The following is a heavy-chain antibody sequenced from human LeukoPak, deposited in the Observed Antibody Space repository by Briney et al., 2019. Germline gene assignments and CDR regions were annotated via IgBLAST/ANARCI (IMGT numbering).Heavy chain of an antibody. CDR3: ARAASTVVTKGDAFDI. J-gene: IGHJ3*02. CDR1: AYSFTSYW. D-gene: IGHD4-23*01. CDR2: IYLGDSDT. Sequence: GESLKISCKDSAYSFTSYWIGWVRQMPGKGLEWMGIIYLGDSDTRYSPSFQGQVTTSADKSISTAYLQWSSLKASDTAMYYCARAASTVVTKGDAFDIWGQGTMVTVSS. V-gene: IGHV5-51*01.